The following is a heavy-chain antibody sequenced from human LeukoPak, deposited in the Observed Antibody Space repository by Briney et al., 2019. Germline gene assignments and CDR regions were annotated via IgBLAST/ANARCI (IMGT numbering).Heavy chain of an antibody. Sequence: SVKVSCKASGGTFSSYAISWVRQAPGQGLEWMGGIIPIFGTANYAQKFQGRVTITADESTSTAYMELSSLRSEDTAVYYCARDRYSGYDSLGYWGQGTLVTVST. V-gene: IGHV1-69*01. D-gene: IGHD5-12*01. CDR2: IIPIFGTA. CDR1: GGTFSSYA. CDR3: ARDRYSGYDSLGY. J-gene: IGHJ4*02.